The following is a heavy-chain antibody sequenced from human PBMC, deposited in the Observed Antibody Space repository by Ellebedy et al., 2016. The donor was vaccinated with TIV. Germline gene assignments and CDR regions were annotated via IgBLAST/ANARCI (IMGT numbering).Heavy chain of an antibody. CDR3: ARDGPDSDLDY. D-gene: IGHD1-14*01. J-gene: IGHJ4*02. Sequence: PGGSLRLSCAASGFTFSNYGMHWVRQAPGKGLEWVAIIWYDGSNRYCADSVKGRFTISRDNPENTLYLQMNSLRAEDTAVYYCARDGPDSDLDYWGQGTLVTVSS. CDR1: GFTFSNYG. V-gene: IGHV3-33*01. CDR2: IWYDGSNR.